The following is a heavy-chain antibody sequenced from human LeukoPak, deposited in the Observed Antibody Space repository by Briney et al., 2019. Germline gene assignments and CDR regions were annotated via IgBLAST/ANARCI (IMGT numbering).Heavy chain of an antibody. CDR1: GFTFSSYS. V-gene: IGHV3-21*01. CDR2: ISSSSSYI. J-gene: IGHJ4*02. Sequence: PGGSLRLSCAASGFTFSSYSMNWVRQAPGKGLEWVSSISSSSSYIYYADSVKGRFTISRDNAKNSLYLQMNSLRAEDTAVYYCARLYCSSTSCYVDYWGQGTLVTVSS. D-gene: IGHD2-2*01. CDR3: ARLYCSSTSCYVDY.